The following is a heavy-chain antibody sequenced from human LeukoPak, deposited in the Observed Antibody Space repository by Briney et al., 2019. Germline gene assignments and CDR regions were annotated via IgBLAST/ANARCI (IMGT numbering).Heavy chain of an antibody. Sequence: GGSLRLSCAASGFTFSSCAMSWVRQAPGKGLEWVSAVSASGATPYYADSVKGRFTISRDNSKNTLFLQINSLRAEDTAVYYCAKKLTVAGTFDYWGQGALVTVSS. CDR2: VSASGATP. CDR1: GFTFSSCA. J-gene: IGHJ4*02. CDR3: AKKLTVAGTFDY. D-gene: IGHD6-19*01. V-gene: IGHV3-23*01.